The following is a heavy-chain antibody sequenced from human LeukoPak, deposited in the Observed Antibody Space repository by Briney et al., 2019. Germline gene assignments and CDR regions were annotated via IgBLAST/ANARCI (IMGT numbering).Heavy chain of an antibody. CDR1: GFTFRAHW. CDR2: INHDGTEK. D-gene: IGHD2-2*02. Sequence: GGSLRLSCTASGFTFRAHWMTWVRQAPGKGLEWVANINHDGTEKNSIDSVKGRLTISRDNTKNSLYLQMNSLGAEDAAVYFCARDGYNYAMDVWGKGTTVTVSS. J-gene: IGHJ6*04. CDR3: ARDGYNYAMDV. V-gene: IGHV3-7*03.